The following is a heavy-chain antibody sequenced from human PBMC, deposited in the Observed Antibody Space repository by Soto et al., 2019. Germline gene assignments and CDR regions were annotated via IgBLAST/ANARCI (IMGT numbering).Heavy chain of an antibody. CDR2: IYNSGST. CDR3: ARNPGVVFDI. D-gene: IGHD3-10*01. J-gene: IGHJ3*02. Sequence: SETLSLTCTVSGGPISSGGYCWSWIRQHPGKGLEWIGYIYNSGSTYYNPSLKSRVTISVDTSKNQFSLKLNSVTAADTAVYYCARNPGVVFDIWGQGTMVTVSS. CDR1: GGPISSGGYC. V-gene: IGHV4-31*03.